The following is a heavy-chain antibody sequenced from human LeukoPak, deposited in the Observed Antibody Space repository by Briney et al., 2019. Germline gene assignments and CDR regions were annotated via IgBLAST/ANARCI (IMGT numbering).Heavy chain of an antibody. D-gene: IGHD2-2*02. CDR3: ARDPLVVPAAIRSYYYYYMDV. J-gene: IGHJ6*03. CDR1: GFIFSSYA. V-gene: IGHV3-30-3*01. CDR2: ISYDGSNK. Sequence: GGSLRLSCAASGFIFSSYAMHWVRQAPGKGLEWVAVISYDGSNKYYADSVKGRFTISRDNSKNTLYLQMNSLRAEDTAVYYCARDPLVVPAAIRSYYYYYMDVWGKGTTVTVSS.